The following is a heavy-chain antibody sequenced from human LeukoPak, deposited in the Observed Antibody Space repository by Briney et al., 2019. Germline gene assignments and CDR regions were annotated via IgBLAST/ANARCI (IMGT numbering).Heavy chain of an antibody. CDR1: GFTFDDYA. J-gene: IGHJ4*02. V-gene: IGHV3-43D*03. Sequence: GGSLRLSCAASGFTFDDYAMHWVRQAPGKGLEWVSLISWDGGSTYYADSVKGRFTISRDNSKNSLYLQMNSLRAEDTALYYCAKGVHYGSGSYASGLFDYWGQGTLVTVSS. CDR3: AKGVHYGSGSYASGLFDY. CDR2: ISWDGGST. D-gene: IGHD3-10*01.